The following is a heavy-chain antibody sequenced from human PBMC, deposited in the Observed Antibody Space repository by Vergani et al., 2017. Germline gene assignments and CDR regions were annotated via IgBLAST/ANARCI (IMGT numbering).Heavy chain of an antibody. J-gene: IGHJ4*02. V-gene: IGHV1-46*03. CDR1: GSTFSTYY. CDR2: INPSGGHT. D-gene: IGHD3-9*01. CDR3: ARGDYGILTGYGY. Sequence: QVQVVQSGAEVKKSGASVKVSCKTSGSTFSTYYMHWVRQDPGQRLEWMGIINPSGGHTNYEQKFQGRVTMTRDTSTSTVYMELSSLRSEDTAIYYCARGDYGILTGYGYWGQGTLVTVSA.